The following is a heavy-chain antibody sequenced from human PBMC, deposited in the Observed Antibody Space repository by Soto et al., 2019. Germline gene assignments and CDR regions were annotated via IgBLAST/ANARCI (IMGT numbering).Heavy chain of an antibody. CDR1: GGSISDYY. CDR2: IYYGWNT. Sequence: SETLSLTCTVSGGSISDYYWSWIRQPPGKGLEWIGYIYYGWNTNYNPSLKSRVTISVDTSKNQFSLKLISVTAADTAVYYCARDREYYESSGLYFDYWGQGTLVTVS. V-gene: IGHV4-59*01. CDR3: ARDREYYESSGLYFDY. D-gene: IGHD3-22*01. J-gene: IGHJ4*02.